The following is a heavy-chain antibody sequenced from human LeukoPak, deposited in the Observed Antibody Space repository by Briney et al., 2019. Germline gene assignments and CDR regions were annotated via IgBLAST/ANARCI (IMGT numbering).Heavy chain of an antibody. CDR1: GFTFSSYA. V-gene: IGHV3-23*01. D-gene: IGHD3-22*01. Sequence: SGGSLRLSCAASGFTFSSYAMSWVRQAPGKGLEWVSAISGTGGSTYYADSVKGRFTISRDNSKNSLYLQMSSLRAEDTAVYYCARPPRGHSGYLNWFDPWGQGTLVTVSS. CDR2: ISGTGGST. J-gene: IGHJ5*02. CDR3: ARPPRGHSGYLNWFDP.